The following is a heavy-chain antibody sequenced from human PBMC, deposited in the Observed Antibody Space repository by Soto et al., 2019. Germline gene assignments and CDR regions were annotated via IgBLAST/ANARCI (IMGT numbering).Heavy chain of an antibody. V-gene: IGHV3-23*01. CDR2: SSASGRST. D-gene: IGHD6-19*01. CDR1: GFTFSSYW. CDR3: AKDGQWLDVHFDY. J-gene: IGHJ4*02. Sequence: GGSLRLSCAASGFTFSSYWMSWVRQAPGKGLEWVSISSASGRSTYHADSVKGRFSVSRDNSKNTLYLQMTRLRVEDTAVYYCAKDGQWLDVHFDYWGKGTLVTVSS.